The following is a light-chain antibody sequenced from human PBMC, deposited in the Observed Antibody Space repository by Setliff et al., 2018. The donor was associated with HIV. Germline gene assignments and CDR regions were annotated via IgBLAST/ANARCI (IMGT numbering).Light chain of an antibody. J-gene: IGLJ1*01. CDR1: STDVGGYDS. CDR2: DVN. V-gene: IGLV2-11*01. Sequence: QSALTQPRPVSGSPGQSVTISCTTTSTDVGGYDSVSWYQQLPGKAPKLMIYDVNKRPSGIPDRFSGSKSGNTASLTISGLQAADEADYYCCSYGGPSTFYVFGTGTKVTVL. CDR3: CSYGGPSTFYV.